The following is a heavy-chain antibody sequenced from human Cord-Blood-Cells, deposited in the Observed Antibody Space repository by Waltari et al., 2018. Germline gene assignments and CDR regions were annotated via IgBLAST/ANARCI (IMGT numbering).Heavy chain of an antibody. V-gene: IGHV6-1*01. CDR1: GDSVSSNRAA. CDR2: TYYRSKWYN. J-gene: IGHJ4*02. CDR3: ARYTSGGYSSSYYFDY. D-gene: IGHD6-6*01. Sequence: QVQLQQSGPGLVKSPQTRSLTCAISGDSVSSNRAAWNCIGNAPSRGLAWLGRTYYRSKWYNDYAVSVKSRITINPDTSKNQFSLQLNSVTPEDTAVYYCARYTSGGYSSSYYFDYWGQGTLVTVSS.